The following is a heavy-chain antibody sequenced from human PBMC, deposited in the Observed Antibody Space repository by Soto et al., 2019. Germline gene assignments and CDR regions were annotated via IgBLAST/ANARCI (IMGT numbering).Heavy chain of an antibody. D-gene: IGHD2-15*01. CDR3: AHRRGGCSGGSCYSWLDP. V-gene: IGHV2-5*02. CDR2: IYWDDDK. Sequence: SGPTLVNPTQTLTLTCTFSGFSLSTSGVGVGWIRQPPGKALEWLALIYWDDDKRYSPSLKSRLTITKDTSKNQVVLTMTNMDPVDTATYYCAHRRGGCSGGSCYSWLDPWGQGTLVTVSS. CDR1: GFSLSTSGVG. J-gene: IGHJ5*02.